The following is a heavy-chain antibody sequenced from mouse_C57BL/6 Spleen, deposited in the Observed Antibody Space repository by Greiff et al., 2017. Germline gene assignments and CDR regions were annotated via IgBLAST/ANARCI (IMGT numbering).Heavy chain of an antibody. Sequence: EVQLQQSGPVLVKPGASVKMSCKASGYTFTDYYMTWVKQSHGKSLEWIGVINPYNGGTSYNQKFKGKATLTVDKSSSTGYMELNSLTSEDSAVYYCERRGDGYYYAMDYWGQGTSVTVSS. CDR3: ERRGDGYYYAMDY. D-gene: IGHD2-3*01. V-gene: IGHV1-19*01. J-gene: IGHJ4*01. CDR1: GYTFTDYY. CDR2: INPYNGGT.